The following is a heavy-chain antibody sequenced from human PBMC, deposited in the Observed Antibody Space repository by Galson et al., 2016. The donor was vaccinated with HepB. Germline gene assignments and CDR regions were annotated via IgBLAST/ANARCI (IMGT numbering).Heavy chain of an antibody. D-gene: IGHD3-10*01. V-gene: IGHV3-48*01. CDR1: GFRFSDYN. CDR2: ISASSGTI. Sequence: SLRLSCAASGFRFSDYNMNWVRQAPGRGLEWVAYISASSGTIYYPDSVKGRFTISRDNANNSLSLQMNSPRAEDTAFYYCARPYTYYFGSGSYFDVLHYGMDVWGQGTTVTVSS. CDR3: ARPYTYYFGSGSYFDVLHYGMDV. J-gene: IGHJ6*02.